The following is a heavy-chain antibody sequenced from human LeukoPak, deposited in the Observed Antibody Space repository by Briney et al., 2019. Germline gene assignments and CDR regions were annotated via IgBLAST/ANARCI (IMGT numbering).Heavy chain of an antibody. J-gene: IGHJ5*02. V-gene: IGHV3-23*01. CDR2: ISVSGGNP. D-gene: IGHD6-6*01. CDR3: AIVVAARQGTIDP. CDR1: GFTFSSYA. Sequence: PGGPLRLSCSASGFTFSSYAMMWVGPAPGKGREGVSSISVSGGNPYYEDSLKGRFTISRDNSKSTLYVQMKSLRAEDTAVYYCAIVVAARQGTIDPWGQGTLVTISS.